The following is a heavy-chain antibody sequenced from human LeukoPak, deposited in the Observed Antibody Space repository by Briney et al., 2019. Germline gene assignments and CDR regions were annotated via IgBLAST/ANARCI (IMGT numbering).Heavy chain of an antibody. CDR3: ARGQVDCSGGSCYSIPFFDY. V-gene: IGHV4-59*01. CDR1: GGSISSYY. CDR2: IYYSGST. Sequence: KPSETPSLTCTVSGGSISSYYWSWIRQPPGKGLEWIGYIYYSGSTNYNPSLKSRVTISVDTSKNQFSLKLSSVTAADTAVYYCARGQVDCSGGSCYSIPFFDYWGQGTLVTVSS. J-gene: IGHJ4*02. D-gene: IGHD2-15*01.